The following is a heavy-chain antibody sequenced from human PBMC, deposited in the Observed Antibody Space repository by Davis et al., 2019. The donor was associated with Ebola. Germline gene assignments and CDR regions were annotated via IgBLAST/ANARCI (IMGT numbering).Heavy chain of an antibody. J-gene: IGHJ6*02. D-gene: IGHD2-2*01. CDR3: ARGVGGYCSSTSCRAEYYYGMDV. CDR1: GGSISSYY. V-gene: IGHV4-59*12. CDR2: FYYSGST. Sequence: SETLSLTCTVSGGSISSYYWSWIRQPPGKGLEWIGYFYYSGSTNYNPSLKSRVTISVDTSKNQFSLKLSSVTAADTAVYYCARGVGGYCSSTSCRAEYYYGMDVWGQGTTVTVSS.